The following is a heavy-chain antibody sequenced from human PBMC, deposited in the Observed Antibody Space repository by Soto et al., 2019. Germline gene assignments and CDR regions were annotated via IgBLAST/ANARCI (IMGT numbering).Heavy chain of an antibody. CDR3: ARVRTTPAYYYGMDV. V-gene: IGHV1-69*13. D-gene: IGHD2-15*01. CDR1: GGTFSSYA. CDR2: IIPIFGTA. Sequence: SVKVSCKASGGTFSSYAISWVRQAPGQGLEWMGGIIPIFGTANYAQKYQGRVTITADESTSTAYMELSSLRFEDTAVYYCARVRTTPAYYYGMDVWGQGTTVTVSS. J-gene: IGHJ6*02.